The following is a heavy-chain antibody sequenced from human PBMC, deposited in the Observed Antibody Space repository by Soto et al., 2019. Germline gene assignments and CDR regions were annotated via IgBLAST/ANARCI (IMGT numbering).Heavy chain of an antibody. CDR3: TTDYYDSSGYTF. Sequence: GGSLRLSCAASGFTFTNAWMNWVRQAPGKGLEWVGRVKSRTDGGTTDYAAPVKGRFSISRDDSKTTLYLQMNGLKTEDTAVYFCTTDYYDSSGYTFWGQGTLVTVSS. V-gene: IGHV3-15*07. D-gene: IGHD3-22*01. CDR2: VKSRTDGGTT. CDR1: GFTFTNAW. J-gene: IGHJ4*02.